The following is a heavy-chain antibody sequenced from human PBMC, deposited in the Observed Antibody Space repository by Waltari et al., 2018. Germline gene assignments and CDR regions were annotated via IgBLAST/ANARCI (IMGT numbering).Heavy chain of an antibody. CDR1: DYTIAASG. V-gene: IGHV1-18*01. Sequence: QVHLVQSGPEVRETGTSLRVSCKASDYTIAASGISWGRQAPGQGLGGMGVISLYNEKRNYAQTFQDRITMTTDRYTNTAYVDLRSLTSDDPAVYYCARYWTGIESADYMDVWGKGTTVTVSS. D-gene: IGHD2-8*02. CDR2: ISLYNEKR. CDR3: ARYWTGIESADYMDV. J-gene: IGHJ6*03.